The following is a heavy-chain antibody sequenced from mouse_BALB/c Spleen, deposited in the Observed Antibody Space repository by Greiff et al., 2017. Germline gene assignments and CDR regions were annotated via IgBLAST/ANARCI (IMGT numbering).Heavy chain of an antibody. CDR2: ISSGGSYT. CDR1: GFTFSSYA. D-gene: IGHD2-4*01. V-gene: IGHV5-9-3*01. J-gene: IGHJ3*01. Sequence: EVQLVESGGGLVKPGGSLKLSCAASGFTFSSYAMSWVRQTPEKRLEWVATISSGGSYTYYPDSVKGRFTISRDNAKNTLYLQMSSLRSEDTAMYYCARHENDYDGFAYWGQGTLVTVSA. CDR3: ARHENDYDGFAY.